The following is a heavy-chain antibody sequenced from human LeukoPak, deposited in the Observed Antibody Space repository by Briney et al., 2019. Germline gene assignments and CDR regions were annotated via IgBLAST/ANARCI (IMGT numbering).Heavy chain of an antibody. CDR1: GFTFSSYW. Sequence: AGGSLRLSCAASGFTFSSYWMSWVRQAPGKGLEWAANIKQDGSEKYYVDSVKGRFTISRDNAKKSLFLQMNSLRADDTAVYHCAKDGTPFDFWGQGTLVTVSS. J-gene: IGHJ4*02. CDR2: IKQDGSEK. V-gene: IGHV3-7*01. CDR3: AKDGTPFDF.